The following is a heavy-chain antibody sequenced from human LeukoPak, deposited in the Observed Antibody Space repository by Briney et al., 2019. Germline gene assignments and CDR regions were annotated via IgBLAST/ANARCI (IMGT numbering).Heavy chain of an antibody. CDR2: MNPNSGNT. D-gene: IGHD2-2*01. CDR3: ARGGRSSTSYDDYFLLRINWFDP. V-gene: IGHV1-8*01. CDR1: GYTFTSYD. J-gene: IGHJ5*02. Sequence: GASVKVSCKASGYTFTSYDINWVRQATGQGLEWMGWMNPNSGNTGYAQKFQGRVTMTRNTSISTAYMELSSLRSEDTAVYYCARGGRSSTSYDDYFLLRINWFDPWGQGTLVTVSS.